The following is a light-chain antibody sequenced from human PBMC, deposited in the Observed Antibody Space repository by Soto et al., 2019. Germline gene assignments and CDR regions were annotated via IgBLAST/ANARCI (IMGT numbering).Light chain of an antibody. J-gene: IGLJ1*01. CDR2: EVT. CDR1: SSDVGGYNY. CDR3: SSYAGSTRGV. V-gene: IGLV2-8*01. Sequence: QSVLTQPPSASGSPGQSVTISCTGTSSDVGGYNYVSWYQQHPGKAPKLMIYEVTQRPSGVPDRFSGSKFGNTAYLTVSGLQADDEADYYCSSYAGSTRGVFGTGTKVTVL.